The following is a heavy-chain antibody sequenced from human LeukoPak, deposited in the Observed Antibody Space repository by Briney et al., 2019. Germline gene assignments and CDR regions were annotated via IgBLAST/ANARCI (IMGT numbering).Heavy chain of an antibody. J-gene: IGHJ4*02. CDR3: ARAPITSPFYFDY. CDR1: GGSISRYY. Sequence: ETLSLTCTVSGGSISRYYWSWIRQPPGKGLEWVSGINWSGGSTGYADPLRGRFTISRDNAKNSLYLQMDSLRAEDTALYYCARAPITSPFYFDYWGQGTLVTVSS. V-gene: IGHV3-20*04. D-gene: IGHD2-2*01. CDR2: INWSGGST.